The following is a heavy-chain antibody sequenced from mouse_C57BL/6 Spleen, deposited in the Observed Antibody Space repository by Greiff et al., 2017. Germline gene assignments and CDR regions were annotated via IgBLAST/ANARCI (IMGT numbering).Heavy chain of an antibody. CDR1: GFSLTSYG. CDR2: IWSGGST. J-gene: IGHJ4*01. V-gene: IGHV2-2*01. Sequence: QVQLQQSGPGLVQPSQSLSITCTVSGFSLTSYGVHWVRQSPGKGLEWLGVIWSGGSTDYNAAFISRLSISKDNSKSQVFFKMNSLQADDTAIYYCARNLDYYGSSYVGYAMDYWGQGTSVTVSS. CDR3: ARNLDYYGSSYVGYAMDY. D-gene: IGHD1-1*01.